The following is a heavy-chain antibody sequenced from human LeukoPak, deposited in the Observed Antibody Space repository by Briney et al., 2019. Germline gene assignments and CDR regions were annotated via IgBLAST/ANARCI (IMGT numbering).Heavy chain of an antibody. CDR3: ATPPLNNPNRGGHAGLDY. CDR2: IKQDGNEE. V-gene: IGHV3-7*01. D-gene: IGHD1-14*01. J-gene: IGHJ4*02. CDR1: GFTFSTSW. Sequence: GGSLRLSCAASGFTFSTSWMSWVRQAPGKGLKWVANIKQDGNEEYYVDSVKGRFTISRENAKNSLYLQMSSLRADDTAVYYCATPPLNNPNRGGHAGLDYWGQGTLVTVSS.